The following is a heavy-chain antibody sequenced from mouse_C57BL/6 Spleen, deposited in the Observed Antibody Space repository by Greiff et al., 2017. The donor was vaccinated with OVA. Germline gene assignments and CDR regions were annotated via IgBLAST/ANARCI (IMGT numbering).Heavy chain of an antibody. CDR1: GYTFTSYW. CDR3: ARAYYGSSPYFDY. CDR2: IDPSDSYT. J-gene: IGHJ2*01. Sequence: VQLQQSGAELVKPGASVKLSCKASGYTFTSYWMQWVKQRPGQGLEWIGEIDPSDSYTNYNQKFKGKATLTVDTSSSTAYMQLSSVTSEDSAVYYCARAYYGSSPYFDYWGQGTTLTVSS. D-gene: IGHD1-1*01. V-gene: IGHV1-50*01.